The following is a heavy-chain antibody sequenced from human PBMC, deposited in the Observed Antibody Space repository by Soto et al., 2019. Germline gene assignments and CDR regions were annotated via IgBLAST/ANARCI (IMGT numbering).Heavy chain of an antibody. J-gene: IGHJ4*02. D-gene: IGHD1-20*01. Sequence: QVQLQESGPGLVKPSQTLSLTCTVSGGSISSGGYYWSWIRQHPGKGLEWIGDIYYSGSTYYTPSLKSRVTISVDTSKNQFSLKLSSVTAADTAVYYCASSSSQYNWNDVWGQGTLVTVSS. CDR3: ASSSSQYNWNDV. CDR1: GGSISSGGYY. CDR2: IYYSGST. V-gene: IGHV4-31*03.